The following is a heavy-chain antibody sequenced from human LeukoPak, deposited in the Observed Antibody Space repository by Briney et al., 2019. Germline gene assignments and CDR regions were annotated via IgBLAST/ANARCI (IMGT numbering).Heavy chain of an antibody. D-gene: IGHD2-15*01. CDR2: IYYSGST. V-gene: IGHV4-59*01. CDR3: ARVAGLPYYFDY. Sequence: PSETLSLTCTVSGGSISSYYWGWIRQPPGKGLEWIGYIYYSGSTNYNPSLKSRVTISVDTSKNQFSLKLSSVTAADTAVYYCARVAGLPYYFDYWGQGTLVTVSS. J-gene: IGHJ4*02. CDR1: GGSISSYY.